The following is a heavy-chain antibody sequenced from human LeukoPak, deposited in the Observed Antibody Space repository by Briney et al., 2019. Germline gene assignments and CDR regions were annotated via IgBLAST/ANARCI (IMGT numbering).Heavy chain of an antibody. D-gene: IGHD3-10*01. CDR1: GFIFRSFA. J-gene: IGHJ4*02. Sequence: PGGSLRLSCTASGFIFRSFAMSWVRQAPGKGLEWVSIISGTGGTTYYADSVKGRFTISRDNSKNTLYLQMSSLRAEDTAVYYCARVRHLERTMVFFDYWGQGTLVTVSS. CDR3: ARVRHLERTMVFFDY. CDR2: ISGTGGTT. V-gene: IGHV3-23*01.